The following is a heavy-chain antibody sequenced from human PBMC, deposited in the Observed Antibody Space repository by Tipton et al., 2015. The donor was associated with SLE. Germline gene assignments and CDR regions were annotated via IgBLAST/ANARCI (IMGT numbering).Heavy chain of an antibody. D-gene: IGHD3-3*01. CDR2: IHYSGST. J-gene: IGHJ4*02. V-gene: IGHV4-59*11. CDR3: ARLGYAFWSRYADS. CDR1: SGSISSHH. Sequence: TLSLTCTVSSGSISSHHWNWIRQPPGKGLEWIGDIHYSGSTNYNPSHKSRVTISVDTSKNQFSLKLSSVTAADTAVYYCARLGYAFWSRYADSWGQGFLVTVSS.